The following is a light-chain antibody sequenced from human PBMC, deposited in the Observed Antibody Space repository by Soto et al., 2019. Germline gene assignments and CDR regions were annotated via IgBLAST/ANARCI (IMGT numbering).Light chain of an antibody. CDR2: GAS. J-gene: IGKJ1*01. CDR1: QGVSSN. CDR3: QQYINWPQT. V-gene: IGKV3-15*01. Sequence: EIVMTQSPATLSVSPGERVTLSCRASQGVSSNLAWHQQTPGQAPRLLIYGASTRATGIPDRFSGSGSGTEFILTISSLQSEDFAVYYCQQYINWPQTFGQGTRVEIK.